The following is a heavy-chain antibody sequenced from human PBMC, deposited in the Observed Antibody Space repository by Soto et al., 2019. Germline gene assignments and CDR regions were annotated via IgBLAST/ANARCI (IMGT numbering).Heavy chain of an antibody. J-gene: IGHJ4*02. CDR2: INAGNGNT. D-gene: IGHD2-15*01. V-gene: IGHV1-3*01. CDR1: GYTFFTYA. Sequence: QVQLVQSGAEVKKPGASVKVSCKASGYTFFTYAMHWVRQGPGQRLEWMGWINAGNGNTKYSQKFQGRVTINRDTSASTAYMQLSSLRSEDTAVYYCARGPGGPDGPGDYWGQGTLVTVSS. CDR3: ARGPGGPDGPGDY.